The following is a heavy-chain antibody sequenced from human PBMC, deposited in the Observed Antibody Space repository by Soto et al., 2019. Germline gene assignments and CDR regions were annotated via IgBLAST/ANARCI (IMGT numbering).Heavy chain of an antibody. CDR3: ARDRRVITFGTYTDAFDI. J-gene: IGHJ3*02. Sequence: QVQLVQSGAEVKKPGASVKVSCKASGYTFTSYGISWVRQAPGQGLEWMGWISAYNGNTNYAQKLQGRVTMTTDTATFTXXMELRSLRSDDTAVYYCARDRRVITFGTYTDAFDIWGQGTMVTVSS. V-gene: IGHV1-18*01. D-gene: IGHD3-16*01. CDR1: GYTFTSYG. CDR2: ISAYNGNT.